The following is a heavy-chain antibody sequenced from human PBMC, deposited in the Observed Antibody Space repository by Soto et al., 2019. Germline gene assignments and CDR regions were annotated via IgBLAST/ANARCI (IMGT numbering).Heavy chain of an antibody. CDR3: ARDSESCGSDCYYLAY. D-gene: IGHD2-21*02. CDR1: GGSISSSNW. CDR2: IFHSGST. Sequence: KTSETLSLTCAVSGGSISSSNWWTWVRQPPGKGLEWVAEIFHSGSTNYNPSLKSRVTISVDKSKNQFSLKLTSVTAADTAVYYCARDSESCGSDCYYLAYWGQGTLVTVSS. J-gene: IGHJ4*02. V-gene: IGHV4-4*02.